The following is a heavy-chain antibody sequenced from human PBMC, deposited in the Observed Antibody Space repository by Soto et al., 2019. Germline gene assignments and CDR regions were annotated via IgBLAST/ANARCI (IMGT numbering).Heavy chain of an antibody. J-gene: IGHJ3*02. V-gene: IGHV1-69*13. CDR1: GGTFSSYA. Sequence: SVKVSCKASGGTFSSYAISWVRQAPGQGLEWMGGIIPIFGTTNYAQKFQGRVTITADESTSTAYMELSSLKSEDTAVYYCARDAHSSGWYGFDIWGQGTMVTVSS. CDR3: ARDAHSSGWYGFDI. CDR2: IIPIFGTT. D-gene: IGHD6-19*01.